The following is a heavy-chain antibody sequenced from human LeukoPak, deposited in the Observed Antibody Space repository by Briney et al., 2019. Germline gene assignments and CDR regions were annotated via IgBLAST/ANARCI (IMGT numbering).Heavy chain of an antibody. CDR3: ARGRRGSSAVDY. D-gene: IGHD3-10*01. J-gene: IGHJ4*02. CDR2: ISSDESTT. V-gene: IGHV3-74*01. Sequence: PGGSLRLSCAASGFTFSSSWMHWVRQPPGKGLVWVSHISSDESTTTYADSVEGRFTISRDNARNTLYLQMNTLRAEDTAMYYCARGRRGSSAVDYWGQGTLVTVSS. CDR1: GFTFSSSW.